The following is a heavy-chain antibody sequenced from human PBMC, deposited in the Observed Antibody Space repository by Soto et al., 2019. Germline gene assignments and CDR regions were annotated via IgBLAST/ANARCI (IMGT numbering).Heavy chain of an antibody. CDR2: IYYSGST. V-gene: IGHV4-59*12. Sequence: PSETLSLTCTVSGGSISSYYWSWIRQPPGKGLEWIGYIYYSGSTNYNPSLKSRVTISIDTSKNQFSLRLSSVTAADTPVYYCASYCSGSSCYPHFDYWGQGTLVTVSS. J-gene: IGHJ4*02. CDR1: GGSISSYY. D-gene: IGHD2-2*01. CDR3: ASYCSGSSCYPHFDY.